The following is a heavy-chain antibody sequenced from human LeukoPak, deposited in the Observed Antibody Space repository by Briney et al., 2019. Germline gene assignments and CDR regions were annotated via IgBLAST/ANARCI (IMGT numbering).Heavy chain of an antibody. CDR1: GGSFSGCY. J-gene: IGHJ6*03. D-gene: IGHD3-10*01. CDR2: INHSGST. V-gene: IGHV4-34*01. CDR3: ARQYRGYYYYYMDV. Sequence: SETLSLTCAVYGGSFSGCYWSWIRQPPGKGLEWIGEINHSGSTSYNPSLKSRVTISVDTSKNQFSLKQSSVTAADTAVYYCARQYRGYYYYYMDVWGKGTTVTISS.